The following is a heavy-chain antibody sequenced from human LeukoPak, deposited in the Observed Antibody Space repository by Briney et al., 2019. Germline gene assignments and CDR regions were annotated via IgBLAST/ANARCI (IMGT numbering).Heavy chain of an antibody. CDR1: GFTFSDYS. Sequence: GGSLRLSCAASGFTFSDYSMSWVRQAPGKGLEWVSSISSSSSYIYYADSVKGRFTISRDNAKNSLYLQMNSLRDEDTAVYYCARQYCSGGSCHDDAFDIWGQGTMVTVSS. V-gene: IGHV3-21*01. CDR2: ISSSSSYI. D-gene: IGHD2-15*01. CDR3: ARQYCSGGSCHDDAFDI. J-gene: IGHJ3*02.